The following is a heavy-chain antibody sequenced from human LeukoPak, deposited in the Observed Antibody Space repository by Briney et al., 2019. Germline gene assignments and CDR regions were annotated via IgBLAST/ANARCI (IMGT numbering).Heavy chain of an antibody. CDR1: GFTFSSYW. V-gene: IGHV3-21*01. Sequence: SGGSLRLSCAASGFTFSSYWMHWVRQAPGKGLEWVSSISSSSSYIYYADSVKGRFTISRDNAKNSLYLQMNSLRAEDTAVYYCARDTPYGSGSYYKGLDSWGQGTLVTVSS. J-gene: IGHJ4*02. CDR3: ARDTPYGSGSYYKGLDS. CDR2: ISSSSSYI. D-gene: IGHD3-10*01.